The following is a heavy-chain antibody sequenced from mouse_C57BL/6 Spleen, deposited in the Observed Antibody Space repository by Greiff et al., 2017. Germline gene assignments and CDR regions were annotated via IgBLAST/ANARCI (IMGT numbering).Heavy chain of an antibody. CDR1: GYTFTDYY. J-gene: IGHJ4*01. CDR2: INPYNGGT. Sequence: VQLQQSGPVLVKPGASVKMSCKASGYTFTDYYMNWVKQSHGKSLEWIGVINPYNGGTSYNQKFKGKATLTVDKSSSTAYMELNSLTSEDSAVYCCARADSNYDYAMDYWGQGTSVTVSS. D-gene: IGHD2-5*01. CDR3: ARADSNYDYAMDY. V-gene: IGHV1-19*01.